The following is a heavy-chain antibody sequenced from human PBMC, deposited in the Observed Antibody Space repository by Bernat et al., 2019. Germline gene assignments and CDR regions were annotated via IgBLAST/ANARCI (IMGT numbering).Heavy chain of an antibody. D-gene: IGHD6-13*01. CDR3: VKDSGIAAAYFDY. Sequence: EVQLVESGGGLVQPGGSLRLSCSASGFTFSSYAMHWVRQAPGKGLEYVSAISSNGGSTDYADSVKGRFTISRDNSKNTLYLQMSSLRAEDTAVYYCVKDSGIAAAYFDYWGQGTLVTVSS. J-gene: IGHJ4*02. CDR1: GFTFSSYA. V-gene: IGHV3-64D*06. CDR2: ISSNGGST.